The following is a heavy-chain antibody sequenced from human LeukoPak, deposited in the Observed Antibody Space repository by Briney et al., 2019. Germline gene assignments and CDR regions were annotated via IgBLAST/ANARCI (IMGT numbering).Heavy chain of an antibody. V-gene: IGHV3-7*01. CDR2: IKEDGSET. J-gene: IGHJ4*02. CDR3: ARETPRRGETRDGYR. CDR1: GFTFRNHG. D-gene: IGHD5-24*01. Sequence: GGSLRLSCATSGFTFRNHGMHWVRQAPGKGLECLANIKEDGSETYYADSVKGRFTISRDNPKNLLFLQINSLRVEDTAVYYCARETPRRGETRDGYRWGQGTVVTVSS.